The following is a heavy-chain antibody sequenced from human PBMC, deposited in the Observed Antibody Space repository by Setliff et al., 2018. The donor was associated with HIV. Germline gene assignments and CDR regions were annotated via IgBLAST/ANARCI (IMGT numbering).Heavy chain of an antibody. D-gene: IGHD4-17*01. Sequence: GESLKISCKGSGYTFTNYWIGWVRQMPGKGLEWMGIIYPGDSDARYSPSFQGQVTISADKSISTAYLQWTSLKASDTATYYCARMGGRVDMTTATTFGYFQDWGQGTLVTVPQ. CDR1: GYTFTNYW. CDR2: IYPGDSDA. J-gene: IGHJ1*01. CDR3: ARMGGRVDMTTATTFGYFQD. V-gene: IGHV5-51*01.